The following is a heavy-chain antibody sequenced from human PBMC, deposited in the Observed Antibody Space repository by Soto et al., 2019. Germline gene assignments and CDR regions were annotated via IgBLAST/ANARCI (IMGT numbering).Heavy chain of an antibody. CDR3: ARDGYSSGWYYYGMDV. CDR2: IIPIFGTA. Sequence: GASVKVSCKASGGTFSSYAISWVRQAPGQGLEWMGGIIPIFGTANYAQKFQGRVTITADESTSTAYMELSSLRSEDTAVYYRARDGYSSGWYYYGMDVWGQGTTVTVSS. D-gene: IGHD6-19*01. V-gene: IGHV1-69*13. CDR1: GGTFSSYA. J-gene: IGHJ6*02.